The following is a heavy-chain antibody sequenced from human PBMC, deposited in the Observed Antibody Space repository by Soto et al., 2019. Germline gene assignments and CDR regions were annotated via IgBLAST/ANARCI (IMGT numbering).Heavy chain of an antibody. D-gene: IGHD6-6*01. CDR3: AGPPYSSSSGNWFDP. CDR2: INHSGST. Sequence: SETMSLTSAVYGGSFSGYYWSWIRQPPGKGLEWIGEINHSGSTNYNPSLKSRVTISVDTSKNQFSLKLSSVTAADTAVYYCAGPPYSSSSGNWFDPWGQGTLVTVSS. J-gene: IGHJ5*02. CDR1: GGSFSGYY. V-gene: IGHV4-34*01.